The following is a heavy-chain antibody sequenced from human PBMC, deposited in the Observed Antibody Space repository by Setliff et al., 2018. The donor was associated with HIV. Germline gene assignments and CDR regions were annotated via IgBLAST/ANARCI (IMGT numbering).Heavy chain of an antibody. CDR1: GYTFSSFA. D-gene: IGHD2-21*02. Sequence: ASVKVSCKASGYTFSSFAMSWVRQAPGQGLEWMGGIIPILGIANYAQKFQGRVTITADESTSTAYMELSSLRSEDTAVYYCARARHIVVVTAIPDAFDIWGQGTMVTVSS. CDR3: ARARHIVVVTAIPDAFDI. V-gene: IGHV1-69*10. J-gene: IGHJ3*02. CDR2: IIPILGIA.